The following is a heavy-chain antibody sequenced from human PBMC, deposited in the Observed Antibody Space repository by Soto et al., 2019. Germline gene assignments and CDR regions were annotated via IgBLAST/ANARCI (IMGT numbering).Heavy chain of an antibody. Sequence: VQLHQWGAGLLNASETLTLTCAVXXXXXXXXXXXXXRRAPGKGLEWIGEIDDSGNTNYIPSLXXRGXITXDKXRNQXTXRLASVXAADTAVYFCAYVYGDYRNDAFDIWGPGTLVTVSS. CDR1: XXXXXXXX. D-gene: IGHD4-17*01. CDR3: AYVYGDYRNDAFDI. V-gene: IGHV4-34*01. J-gene: IGHJ3*02. CDR2: IDDSGNT.